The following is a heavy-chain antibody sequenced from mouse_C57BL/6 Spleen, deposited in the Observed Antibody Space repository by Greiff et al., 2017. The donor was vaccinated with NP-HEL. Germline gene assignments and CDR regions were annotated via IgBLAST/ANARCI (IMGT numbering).Heavy chain of an antibody. CDR3: ARSDSYDGYYVFAY. CDR1: GYAFSSYW. CDR2: IYPGDGDT. Sequence: VQLQQSGAELVKPGASVKISCKASGYAFSSYWMNWVKQRPGKGLEWIGQIYPGDGDTNYNGKFKGKATLTADKSSSTAYMQLSSLTSEDSAVYVCARSDSYDGYYVFAYWGQGTLVTVSA. D-gene: IGHD2-3*01. V-gene: IGHV1-80*01. J-gene: IGHJ3*01.